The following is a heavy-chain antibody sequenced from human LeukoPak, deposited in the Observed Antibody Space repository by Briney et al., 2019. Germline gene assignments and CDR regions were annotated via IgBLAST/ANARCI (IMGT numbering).Heavy chain of an antibody. CDR2: IYHSGST. CDR3: ARGGCYIPFDY. D-gene: IGHD5-18*01. J-gene: IGHJ4*02. V-gene: IGHV4-30-2*01. CDR1: GGSISSGGYS. Sequence: SQTLSLTCAVSGGSISSGGYSWSWIRQPPGKGLEWIGYIYHSGSTYYNPSLKSRVTISVDRSKNQFSLKLSSVTAADTAVYYCARGGCYIPFDYWGQGTLVTVSS.